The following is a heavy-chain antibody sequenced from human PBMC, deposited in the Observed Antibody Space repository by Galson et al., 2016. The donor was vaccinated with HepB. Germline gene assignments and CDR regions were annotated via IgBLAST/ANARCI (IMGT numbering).Heavy chain of an antibody. Sequence: SLRLSCAASGFSFSTYAMSWVRQAPGKGLEWVSTISESGGSTYYADSVKGRFTLSRDNSKNTLYLQMNSLRADDTAVYYCAKIMAPNVPWYNYYAMDVWGQGTTVTVSS. V-gene: IGHV3-23*01. CDR2: ISESGGST. CDR1: GFSFSTYA. D-gene: IGHD2-8*01. CDR3: AKIMAPNVPWYNYYAMDV. J-gene: IGHJ6*02.